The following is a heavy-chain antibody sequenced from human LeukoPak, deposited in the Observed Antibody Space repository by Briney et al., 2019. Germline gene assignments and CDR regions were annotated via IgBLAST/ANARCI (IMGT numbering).Heavy chain of an antibody. CDR1: GGSMSGFF. CDR3: ARTSRHFYGSGTNLTPWPAGMDV. Sequence: PSETLSLTCTVSGGSMSGFFWTWIRQPPGRELEWIGSIYYSGSSTKYNPSLKSRVTISVDMSKSQFSLNLNSATAADTAVYYCARTSRHFYGSGTNLTPWPAGMDVWGQGTTVTVSS. V-gene: IGHV4-59*01. J-gene: IGHJ6*02. CDR2: IYYSGSST. D-gene: IGHD3-10*01.